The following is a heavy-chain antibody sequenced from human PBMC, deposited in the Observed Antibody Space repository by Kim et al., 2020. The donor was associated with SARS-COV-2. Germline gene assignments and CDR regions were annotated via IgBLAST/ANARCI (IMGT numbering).Heavy chain of an antibody. CDR2: MNPNSGNT. CDR1: GYTFTSYD. J-gene: IGHJ6*03. V-gene: IGHV1-8*01. D-gene: IGHD3-3*01. Sequence: ASVKVSCKASGYTFTSYDINWVRQATGQGLEWMGWMNPNSGNTGYAQKFQGRVTMTRNTSISTAYMELSSLRSEDTAVYYCARFFSVGGLYYDFWSGYYNDLGNYYYYMDVWGKGTTVTVSS. CDR3: ARFFSVGGLYYDFWSGYYNDLGNYYYYMDV.